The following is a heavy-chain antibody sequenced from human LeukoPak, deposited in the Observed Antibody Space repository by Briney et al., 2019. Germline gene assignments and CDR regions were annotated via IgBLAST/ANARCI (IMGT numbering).Heavy chain of an antibody. D-gene: IGHD6-13*01. CDR3: ARDPYSSRFDY. CDR2: IFYSGST. Sequence: PSETLSLTCTVSGGSISTSSYYWGWVRQPPGKGLEWIGNIFYSGSTYYSPSLKSRVTISLDTSRNQFSLKLSSVTAADTAVYYCARDPYSSRFDYWGQGTLVTVSS. V-gene: IGHV4-39*07. J-gene: IGHJ4*02. CDR1: GGSISTSSYY.